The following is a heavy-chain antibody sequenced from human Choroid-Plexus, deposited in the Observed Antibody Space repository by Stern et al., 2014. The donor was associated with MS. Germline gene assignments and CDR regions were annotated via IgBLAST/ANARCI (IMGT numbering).Heavy chain of an antibody. Sequence: VQLVESGAEVKKPGASVKVSCKTSGYIFTGYYIHWVRQAPGQGLEWMAWINPRTGGRKYAQKFQGRVTMSMDTSISTAYVELSSLTSDDTAIYYCAKDQRCITIFGVVTDYYYLGMDVWGQGTTVTVSS. D-gene: IGHD3-3*01. CDR2: INPRTGGR. V-gene: IGHV1-2*02. CDR1: GYIFTGYY. J-gene: IGHJ6*02. CDR3: AKDQRCITIFGVVTDYYYLGMDV.